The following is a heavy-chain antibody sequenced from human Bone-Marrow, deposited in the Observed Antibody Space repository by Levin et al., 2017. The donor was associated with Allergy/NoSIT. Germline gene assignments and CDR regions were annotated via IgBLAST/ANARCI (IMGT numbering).Heavy chain of an antibody. CDR2: INPNKGNT. CDR3: SKGGLLVVIWSYAADA. V-gene: IGHV1-2*02. Sequence: GASVKVSCKASGYTFKDFFLHWVRQAPGQGLEWMGWINPNKGNTNYAQKFQVRVTITRDTSVNTAYMELSGLKSDDAAVSSCSKGGLLVVIWSYAADAWGQGTTVTVSS. J-gene: IGHJ6*02. D-gene: IGHD3-10*01. CDR1: GYTFKDFF.